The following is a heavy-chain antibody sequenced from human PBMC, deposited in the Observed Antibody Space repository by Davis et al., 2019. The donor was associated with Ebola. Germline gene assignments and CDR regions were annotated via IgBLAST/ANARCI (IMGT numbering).Heavy chain of an antibody. J-gene: IGHJ3*02. Sequence: GESLKISCAASGFTFSSYWMSWVRQAPGKGLEWVANIKQDGSEKYYVDSVKGRFTISRDNAKNSLYLQMNSLRAEDTAVYYCARVGSDSYAFDIWGQGTMVAVSS. V-gene: IGHV3-7*03. D-gene: IGHD2-21*02. CDR1: GFTFSSYW. CDR3: ARVGSDSYAFDI. CDR2: IKQDGSEK.